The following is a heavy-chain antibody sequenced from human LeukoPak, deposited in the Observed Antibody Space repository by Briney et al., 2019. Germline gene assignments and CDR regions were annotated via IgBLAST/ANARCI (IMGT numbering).Heavy chain of an antibody. D-gene: IGHD5-24*01. CDR1: GFTFDDYT. CDR2: ISWDGGST. J-gene: IGHJ4*02. V-gene: IGHV3-43*01. CDR3: ARRDDYSAYDC. Sequence: GGSLRLSCAASGFTFDDYTMHWVRQAPGKGLEWVSLISWDGGSTYYADSVKGRFTISRDNSKNTLYLQMSSLRAEDTAMYYCARRDDYSAYDCWGQGTLVTVSS.